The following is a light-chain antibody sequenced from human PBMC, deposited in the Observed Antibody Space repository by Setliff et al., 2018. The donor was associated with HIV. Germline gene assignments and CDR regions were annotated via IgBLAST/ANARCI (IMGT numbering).Light chain of an antibody. CDR2: DVT. J-gene: IGLJ1*01. CDR3: WSYAGSSWV. Sequence: QSALTQPRSVSGSPGQSVAISCTGTSSDVGAYNYVSWYQQHPGKATKLMIYDVTNRPYGVPDRFSGSKSGNTASLTISGLQADDEADYYCWSYAGSSWVFGTGTKVTVL. V-gene: IGLV2-11*01. CDR1: SSDVGAYNY.